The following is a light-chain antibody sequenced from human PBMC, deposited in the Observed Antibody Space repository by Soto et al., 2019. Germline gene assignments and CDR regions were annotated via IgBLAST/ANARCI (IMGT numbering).Light chain of an antibody. V-gene: IGLV2-14*01. CDR1: SSDVGGYNY. Sequence: QSALTQPASVSGSPGQSITISCTGTSSDVGGYNYVSWYQQHPGKAPKLMIYDVSTRPSGVANRFSGSKSGNTASLTISGRQAEDEAAYYCSSYTSSSTLVVFGGGTKVTVL. CDR2: DVS. CDR3: SSYTSSSTLVV. J-gene: IGLJ2*01.